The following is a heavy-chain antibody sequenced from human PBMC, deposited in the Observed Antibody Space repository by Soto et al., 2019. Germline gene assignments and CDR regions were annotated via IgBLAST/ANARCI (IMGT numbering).Heavy chain of an antibody. D-gene: IGHD1-26*01. V-gene: IGHV3-23*01. J-gene: IGHJ5*02. CDR1: GFTFTNYA. Sequence: GGSLRLSCVASGFTFTNYAMSWVRQAPGKGLEWVSALSGSGATTFYSDSAKGRFTISRDNSKNTLYLQMNSLRADDTAIYYCAKDLFGNSNGGSYYSGGSDAWGQGTLVTVSS. CDR2: LSGSGATT. CDR3: AKDLFGNSNGGSYYSGGSDA.